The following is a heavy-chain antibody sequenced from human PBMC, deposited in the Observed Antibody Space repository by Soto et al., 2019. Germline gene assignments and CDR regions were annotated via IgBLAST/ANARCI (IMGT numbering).Heavy chain of an antibody. Sequence: PGVSLRLSCAASGFTFSSYAMSWVRQAPGKGLEWVSAISGSGGSTYYADSVKGRFTISRDNSKNTLYLQMNSLRAEDTAVYYCAKDGHFRTVTTSHLDYWGQGTLVTVSS. CDR3: AKDGHFRTVTTSHLDY. V-gene: IGHV3-23*01. J-gene: IGHJ4*02. D-gene: IGHD4-4*01. CDR1: GFTFSSYA. CDR2: ISGSGGST.